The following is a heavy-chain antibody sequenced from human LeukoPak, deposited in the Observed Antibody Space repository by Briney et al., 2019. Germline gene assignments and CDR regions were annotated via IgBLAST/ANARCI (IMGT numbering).Heavy chain of an antibody. CDR2: ISWNSGSI. CDR1: GFTFDDYA. J-gene: IGHJ1*01. V-gene: IGHV3-9*01. CDR3: AKGIAMAGNRAADYYDSSGYYYMAYFQH. Sequence: GGSLRLSCAASGFTFDDYAMHWVRQAPGKGLEWVSGISWNSGSIGYADSVKGRFTISRDDAKNSLYLQMNSLRAEDTALYYCAKGIAMAGNRAADYYDSSGYYYMAYFQHWGQGTLVTVSS. D-gene: IGHD3-22*01.